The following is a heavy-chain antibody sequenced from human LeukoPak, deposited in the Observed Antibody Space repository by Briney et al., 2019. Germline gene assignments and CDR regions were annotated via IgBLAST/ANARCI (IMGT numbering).Heavy chain of an antibody. CDR3: ARDSLRLRLGELSLFGDYFDY. V-gene: IGHV3-7*01. D-gene: IGHD3-16*02. CDR1: GFTFSNYW. CDR2: IQPDGSEK. J-gene: IGHJ4*02. Sequence: PGGSLRLSCAASGFTFSNYWMSWVRQAPGKGLEWVANIQPDGSEKYYVDSVKGRFSISRDNAKNSLYLQMNSLRAEDTAVYYCARDSLRLRLGELSLFGDYFDYWGQGTLVTVSS.